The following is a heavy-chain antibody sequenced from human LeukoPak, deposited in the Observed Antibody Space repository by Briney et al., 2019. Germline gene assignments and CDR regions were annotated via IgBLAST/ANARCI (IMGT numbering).Heavy chain of an antibody. V-gene: IGHV1-24*01. J-gene: IGHJ4*02. CDR3: ATAPIGAVAGTFFDY. D-gene: IGHD6-19*01. CDR1: GYTLTELS. Sequence: ASVKVSCKVSGYTLTELSMHWVRHAPGKGLEWMGGFDPEDGETIYAQKFQGRVTMTEDTSTDTAYMELSSLRSEDTAVYYCATAPIGAVAGTFFDYWGQGTLVTVSS. CDR2: FDPEDGET.